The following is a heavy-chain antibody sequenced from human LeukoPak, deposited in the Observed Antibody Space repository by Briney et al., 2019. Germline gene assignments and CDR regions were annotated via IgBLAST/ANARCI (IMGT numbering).Heavy chain of an antibody. CDR1: GFTFSSYG. D-gene: IGHD7-27*01. J-gene: IGHJ4*02. V-gene: IGHV3-23*01. Sequence: AGGSLRLSCAAYGFTFSSYGMSWVRQAPGEGLEWVSAISAGGGSTYYADSVKGRFTISRDNSKNTLYLQMNSLRVEDTALYYCAKALLTGIGRVYYFDYWGQGTLVTVSS. CDR2: ISAGGGST. CDR3: AKALLTGIGRVYYFDY.